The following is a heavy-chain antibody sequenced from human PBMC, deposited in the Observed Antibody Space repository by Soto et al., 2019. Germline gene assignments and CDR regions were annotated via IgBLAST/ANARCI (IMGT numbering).Heavy chain of an antibody. D-gene: IGHD3-3*01. J-gene: IGHJ6*03. CDR1: GGSISSGGYY. CDR2: IYYSGST. CDR3: ARGVVTMGGPNYYYYYYMDV. Sequence: PSETLSLTCTVSGGSISSGGYYWSWIRQHPGKGLEWIGYIYYSGSTYYNPSLKSRVTISVDTSKNQFSLKLSSVTAADTAVYYCARGVVTMGGPNYYYYYYMDVWGKGTTVTVSS. V-gene: IGHV4-31*03.